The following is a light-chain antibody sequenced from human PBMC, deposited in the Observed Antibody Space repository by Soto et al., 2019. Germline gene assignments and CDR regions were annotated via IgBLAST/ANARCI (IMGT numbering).Light chain of an antibody. CDR3: QQYGSSPPWT. V-gene: IGKV3-20*01. Sequence: EIVLTQSPGTLSLSPGDRATLSCRASQNLGSGYLAWYQQKPGQAPRILIYAASSRATGIPDRFSGSGSGTDFTLTISRLEPEDFAVYYCQQYGSSPPWTFGQGTKVDIK. J-gene: IGKJ1*01. CDR1: QNLGSGY. CDR2: AAS.